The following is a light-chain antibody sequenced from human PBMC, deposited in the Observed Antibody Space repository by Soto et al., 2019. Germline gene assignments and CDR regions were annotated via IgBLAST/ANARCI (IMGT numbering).Light chain of an antibody. Sequence: DIQMTQSPASLSASVGDRVTISCRASQTISTFLNWYQQKPGTAPRLLIYRASSVQSGVPPRFSGSGAGRDFTLTISSLRPEDITTYFCQQSYSSPPLTFGQGTKVEV. CDR3: QQSYSSPPLT. J-gene: IGKJ1*01. V-gene: IGKV1-39*01. CDR2: RAS. CDR1: QTISTF.